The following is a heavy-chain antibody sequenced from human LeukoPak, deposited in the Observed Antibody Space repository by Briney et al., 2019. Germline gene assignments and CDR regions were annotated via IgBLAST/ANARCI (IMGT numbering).Heavy chain of an antibody. CDR1: GFIFSRYW. V-gene: IGHV3-7*01. J-gene: IGHJ4*02. CDR2: IKQDGSER. D-gene: IGHD3-10*01. Sequence: EGSLRLSCAASGFIFSRYWMSWVCQAPGKGLEWVANIKQDGSERYYVESVKGRFTVSRDNAKNSLYLQMNSLRAEDTAVYYCANIKDTGTYYFDHWGQGTLVTVSS. CDR3: ANIKDTGTYYFDH.